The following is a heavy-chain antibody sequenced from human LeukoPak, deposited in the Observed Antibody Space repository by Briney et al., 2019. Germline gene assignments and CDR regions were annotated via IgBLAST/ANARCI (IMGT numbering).Heavy chain of an antibody. D-gene: IGHD6-6*01. J-gene: IGHJ4*02. Sequence: SETLSLTCTVSGASISSYYWSWIRQPPGKGLEWIGYVSDSGSTNYNPSLKSRVTISVDTSKNQFSLKLSSVTAADPAVYYCARQNGQLVNYWGQGILVTVSS. CDR3: ARQNGQLVNY. CDR2: VSDSGST. CDR1: GASISSYY. V-gene: IGHV4-59*08.